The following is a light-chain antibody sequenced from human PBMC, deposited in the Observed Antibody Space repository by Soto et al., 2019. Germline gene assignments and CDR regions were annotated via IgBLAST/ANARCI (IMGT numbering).Light chain of an antibody. J-gene: IGKJ4*01. Sequence: ETALKQSPGTVSLSPGERAALSCRASQSVSSSYLAWYQQKPGQAPRLLIYGASSRATGIPDRFSGSGSGTDFTLTISRLEPEDFAVYYCQQYGSSPLTFGGGTKVEIK. CDR3: QQYGSSPLT. V-gene: IGKV3-20*01. CDR2: GAS. CDR1: QSVSSSY.